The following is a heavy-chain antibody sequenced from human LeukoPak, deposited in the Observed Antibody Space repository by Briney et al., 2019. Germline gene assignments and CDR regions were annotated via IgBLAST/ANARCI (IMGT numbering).Heavy chain of an antibody. D-gene: IGHD3-22*01. Sequence: SETLSLTCTVSGGSISSYYWSWIRQPPGKGLEWIGYIYYSGCTNYNPSLKSRVTISVDTSKNQFSLKLSSVTAADTAVYYCARDRYYYDSSGYYSRGFDYWGQGTLVTVSS. J-gene: IGHJ4*02. CDR2: IYYSGCT. CDR3: ARDRYYYDSSGYYSRGFDY. CDR1: GGSISSYY. V-gene: IGHV4-59*01.